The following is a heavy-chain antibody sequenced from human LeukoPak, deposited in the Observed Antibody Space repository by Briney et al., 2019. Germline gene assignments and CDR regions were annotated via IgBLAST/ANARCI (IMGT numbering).Heavy chain of an antibody. Sequence: GGSLRLSCAASGFTLSSYWMSWVRQAPGKGLELVANIKEDGSEKYYVDSVKGRFTISRDNAKNSLYLHMNSLTAEDTAMYYCARDWVAGVPFDAFDIWGQGTMVSVPS. V-gene: IGHV3-7*03. CDR3: ARDWVAGVPFDAFDI. CDR1: GFTLSSYW. CDR2: IKEDGSEK. J-gene: IGHJ3*02. D-gene: IGHD3-10*01.